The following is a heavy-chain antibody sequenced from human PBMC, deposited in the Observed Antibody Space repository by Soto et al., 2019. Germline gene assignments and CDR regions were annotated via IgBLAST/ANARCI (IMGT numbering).Heavy chain of an antibody. V-gene: IGHV4-59*01. CDR3: ASSRQLADYFDY. Sequence: SSETLSLTCTVSGGSISSYYWSWIRQPPGKGLEWIGYIYYSGSTNYNPSLKSRVTISVDTSKNQFSLKLSSVTAADTAVYYCASSRQLADYFDYWGQGTLVTVSS. D-gene: IGHD6-6*01. CDR1: GGSISSYY. CDR2: IYYSGST. J-gene: IGHJ4*02.